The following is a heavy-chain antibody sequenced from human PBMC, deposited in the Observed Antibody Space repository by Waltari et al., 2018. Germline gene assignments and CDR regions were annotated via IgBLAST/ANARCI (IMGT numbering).Heavy chain of an antibody. V-gene: IGHV3-21*01. CDR1: GVTFSSYS. CDR3: ARDPGYSSSWRNDAFDI. CDR2: ISSSSSYI. D-gene: IGHD6-13*01. Sequence: EVQLVESGGGLVKPGGALRLACAASGVTFSSYSMNWVRQAPGKGWEWVSSISSSSSYIYYAASVKGRFTISRDNAKNSLYLQMNSLRAEDTAVYYCARDPGYSSSWRNDAFDIWGQGTMVTVSS. J-gene: IGHJ3*02.